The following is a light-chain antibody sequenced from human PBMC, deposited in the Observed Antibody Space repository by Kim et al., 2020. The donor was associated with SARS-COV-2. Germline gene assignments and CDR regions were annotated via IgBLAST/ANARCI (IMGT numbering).Light chain of an antibody. Sequence: QSALTQPASLSGSPGQSITISCTGTSSDVGGYNYVSWYQQHPGKAPKLIIYEVSKWPSGVSNRFSGSKSGNTASLTISGLQAEDEANYYCSSYATSSTPWVFGGGTQLTVL. CDR3: SSYATSSTPWV. J-gene: IGLJ3*02. CDR2: EVS. V-gene: IGLV2-14*01. CDR1: SSDVGGYNY.